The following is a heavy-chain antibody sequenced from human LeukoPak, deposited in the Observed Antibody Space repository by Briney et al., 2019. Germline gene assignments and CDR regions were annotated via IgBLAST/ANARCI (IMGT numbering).Heavy chain of an antibody. Sequence: PGGSLRLSCAASGFTFSSYSMNWVRQAPGKGLEWVSSISSGSSYIYYADSVKGRFTISRDNAKNSLYLQMNSLRAEDTAVYYCARDRSRSGPDAFDIWGQGTMVTVSS. V-gene: IGHV3-21*01. CDR2: ISSGSSYI. CDR1: GFTFSSYS. J-gene: IGHJ3*02. CDR3: ARDRSRSGPDAFDI. D-gene: IGHD3-3*01.